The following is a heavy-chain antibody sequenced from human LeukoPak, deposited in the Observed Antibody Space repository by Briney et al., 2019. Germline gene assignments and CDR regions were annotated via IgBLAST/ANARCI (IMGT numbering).Heavy chain of an antibody. J-gene: IGHJ4*02. V-gene: IGHV4-61*01. CDR3: ASSVINSSGYLDY. D-gene: IGHD6-19*01. Sequence: SQTLSLTCTVSGASVNSGNYYWSWIRQPPGKGLEWIGYIYYSGSTNYNPSLKSRVTISVDTSKNQFSLKLSSVTAADTAMYYCASSVINSSGYLDYWGQGTLVTVSS. CDR1: GASVNSGNYY. CDR2: IYYSGST.